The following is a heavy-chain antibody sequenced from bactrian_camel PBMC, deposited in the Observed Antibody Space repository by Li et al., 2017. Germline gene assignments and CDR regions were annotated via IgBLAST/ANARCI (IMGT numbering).Heavy chain of an antibody. CDR1: GDISRMDC. CDR2: IERDGRT. V-gene: IGHV3S53*01. J-gene: IGHJ4*01. CDR3: GTESLVPVPRGGPYVTVKVSPTCTLGY. Sequence: HVQLVESGGGSVQAGGSLRLSCAISGDISRMDCIGWMRRAPGKNREAVGGIERDGRTYYADDVKGRFTISKDSAGKTLYLQMNNVKPEDSGMYYCGTESLVPVPRGGPYVTVKVSPTCTLGYWGQGTQVTVS. D-gene: IGHD2*01.